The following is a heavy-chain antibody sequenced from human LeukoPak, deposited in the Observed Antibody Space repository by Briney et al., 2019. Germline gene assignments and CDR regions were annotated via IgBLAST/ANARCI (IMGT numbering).Heavy chain of an antibody. V-gene: IGHV3-23*01. Sequence: GGSLRLSCAASGFTFSSYAMSWVRQAPGKGLEWVSTISATGGGTVYADSVKGRFTISRDNSENMLLLQMNSLRADDTAVYYCAKASATLPSRLSPMDYWGQGILVTVSS. CDR1: GFTFSSYA. J-gene: IGHJ4*01. CDR2: ISATGGGT. D-gene: IGHD1-1*01. CDR3: AKASATLPSRLSPMDY.